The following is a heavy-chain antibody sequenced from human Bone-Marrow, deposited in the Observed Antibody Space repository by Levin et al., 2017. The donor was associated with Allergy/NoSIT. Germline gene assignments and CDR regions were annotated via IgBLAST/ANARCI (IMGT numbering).Heavy chain of an antibody. D-gene: IGHD6-19*01. CDR3: AREGYTSGRAGAFDM. CDR2: ISGRGST. CDR1: GFTFSTSV. Sequence: ETLSLTCAGSGFTFSTSVIHWARQAPGKGLEYVSAISGRGSTYYAESVKGRFIISRDNSKNTVYLQMDNLTPEDMAVYYCAREGYTSGRAGAFDMWGRGTMVTVSS. V-gene: IGHV3-64*02. J-gene: IGHJ3*02.